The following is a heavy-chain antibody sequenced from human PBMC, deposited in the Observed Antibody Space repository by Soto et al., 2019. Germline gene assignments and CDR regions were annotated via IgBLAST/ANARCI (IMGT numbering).Heavy chain of an antibody. Sequence: EVQLLESGGGLVQPGGSLRLSCAGSGFTFSNYAMSWVRQAPGKGLEWVSGISGSGGSINYGDSMKGRFTISRDNSKNTLYLQMNSLRADDTAVYYCAKKDAYYTGYFDYWGQGTLVTVSS. CDR2: ISGSGGSI. J-gene: IGHJ4*02. CDR1: GFTFSNYA. D-gene: IGHD1-26*01. CDR3: AKKDAYYTGYFDY. V-gene: IGHV3-23*01.